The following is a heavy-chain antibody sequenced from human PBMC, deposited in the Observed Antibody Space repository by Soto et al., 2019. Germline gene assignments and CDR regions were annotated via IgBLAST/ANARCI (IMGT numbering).Heavy chain of an antibody. D-gene: IGHD3-3*01. J-gene: IGHJ6*02. Sequence: SETLSLTCAVSGASISSTDWWSWVRQPPGKGLEWLGEINHSGSTNYNPSLKSRVTISVDTSKNQFSLKLSSVTAADTAVYYCARGLRFLEWLEYYGMDVWGQGTTVTVSS. CDR3: ARGLRFLEWLEYYGMDV. CDR1: GASISSTDW. CDR2: INHSGST. V-gene: IGHV4-4*02.